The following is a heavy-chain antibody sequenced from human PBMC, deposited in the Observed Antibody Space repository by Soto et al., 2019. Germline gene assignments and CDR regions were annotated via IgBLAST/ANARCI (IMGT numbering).Heavy chain of an antibody. V-gene: IGHV4-59*12. CDR2: IYYSGST. CDR3: ARVDSSSWYANWFAP. J-gene: IGHJ5*02. Sequence: PSETLSLTCTVSGGSISSYYWSWIRQPPGKGLEWIGYIYYSGSTYYNPSLKSRVTISLDTSKNQFSLKLSSVTAADTAVYYCARVDSSSWYANWFAPWGKGPLVTVPQ. D-gene: IGHD6-13*01. CDR1: GGSISSYY.